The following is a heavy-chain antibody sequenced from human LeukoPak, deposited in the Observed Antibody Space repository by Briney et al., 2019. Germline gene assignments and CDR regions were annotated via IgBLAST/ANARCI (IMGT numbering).Heavy chain of an antibody. CDR2: IYPGDSDT. D-gene: IGHD3-16*01. J-gene: IGHJ6*03. Sequence: GESLKISCKGSGYSFTSYWIGWVRQLPGKGLGWMGIIYPGDSDTRYSPSFQGQVTISADKSISTAYLQWSSLKAPDTAMYYCARHWRSGDYYYYYMDVWGKGTTVTVSS. CDR3: ARHWRSGDYYYYYMDV. V-gene: IGHV5-51*01. CDR1: GYSFTSYW.